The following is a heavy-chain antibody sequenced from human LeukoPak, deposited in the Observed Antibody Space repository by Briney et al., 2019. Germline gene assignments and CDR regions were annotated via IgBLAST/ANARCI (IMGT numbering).Heavy chain of an antibody. D-gene: IGHD2/OR15-2a*01. V-gene: IGHV3-11*01. Sequence: GGSLRLSCAASGFTFSDYYINWIRQAPVKGLEWLSYISGNGRFIEYADSVKGRFTISRDNAQNLLYLQMNSLRAEDTAIYYCARDLNTGMDVWGRGTTVTVSS. CDR2: ISGNGRFI. J-gene: IGHJ6*02. CDR1: GFTFSDYY. CDR3: ARDLNTGMDV.